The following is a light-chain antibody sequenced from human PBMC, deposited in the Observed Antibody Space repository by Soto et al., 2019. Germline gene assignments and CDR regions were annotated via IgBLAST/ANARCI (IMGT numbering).Light chain of an antibody. CDR3: QQNYINPRT. J-gene: IGKJ1*01. CDR2: AAS. V-gene: IGKV1-39*01. Sequence: DIQMTQSPSSLSASVGDRVTITCRSSQTISTFLHWFQQKPGKAPEVLIYAASTLQSGVPSRFSGSGSGTDFTLTISSLHPEDFATYYCQQNYINPRTFGPGTKV. CDR1: QTISTF.